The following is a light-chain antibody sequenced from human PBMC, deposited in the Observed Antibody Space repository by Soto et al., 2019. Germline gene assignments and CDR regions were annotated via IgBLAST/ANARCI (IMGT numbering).Light chain of an antibody. J-gene: IGKJ3*01. Sequence: DIQMTQSPSSLSASVGDRVTITCRASQSISSYLNWYQQKPGKAPKLLIYAASSLQSGVPSRFSGSGSGTDFTLTISSLQPEDFATYYCQQSYSTLTFGPGNKVHI. CDR2: AAS. CDR1: QSISSY. CDR3: QQSYSTLT. V-gene: IGKV1-39*01.